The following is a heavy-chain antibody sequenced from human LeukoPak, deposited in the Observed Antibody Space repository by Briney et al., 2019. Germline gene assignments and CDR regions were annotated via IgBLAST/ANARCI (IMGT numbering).Heavy chain of an antibody. D-gene: IGHD4-17*01. V-gene: IGHV1-2*06. CDR3: ARTTTVTDLLLDY. Sequence: ASVKVSCKASGHTFTGYYMHWVRQAPGQGLEWLGRINPNSGGTNYAQKFQGRVTMTRDTSISTAYMELSRLRSDDTAVYYCARTTTVTDLLLDYWGQGTLVTVSS. CDR2: INPNSGGT. J-gene: IGHJ4*02. CDR1: GHTFTGYY.